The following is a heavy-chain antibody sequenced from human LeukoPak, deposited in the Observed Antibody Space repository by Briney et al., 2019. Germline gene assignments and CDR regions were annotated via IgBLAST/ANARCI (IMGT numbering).Heavy chain of an antibody. Sequence: PGGTLRLSCAASGFTFSSYGLSWVRQAPGKGLEWVSGISGSDSSTYYADSVKGRFTISRDNSKSTLYLQMNSLRAEDTAVYYCARSGGSYWYWGQGTLVTVSS. V-gene: IGHV3-23*01. CDR3: ARSGGSYWY. CDR2: ISGSDSST. D-gene: IGHD1-26*01. J-gene: IGHJ4*02. CDR1: GFTFSSYG.